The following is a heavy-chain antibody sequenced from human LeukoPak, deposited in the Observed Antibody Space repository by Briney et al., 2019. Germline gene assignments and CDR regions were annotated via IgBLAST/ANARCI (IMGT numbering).Heavy chain of an antibody. Sequence: ASVKVSCKASGYTFTGYYMHWVRQAPGQGLEWMGWINPNSGGTNYAQKFQGRVTMTRDTSISTAYMELSRLRSDDTAVYYCARSWFGEPVAEVWFDPWGQGTLVTVSS. CDR2: INPNSGGT. V-gene: IGHV1-2*02. CDR1: GYTFTGYY. D-gene: IGHD3-10*01. CDR3: ARSWFGEPVAEVWFDP. J-gene: IGHJ5*02.